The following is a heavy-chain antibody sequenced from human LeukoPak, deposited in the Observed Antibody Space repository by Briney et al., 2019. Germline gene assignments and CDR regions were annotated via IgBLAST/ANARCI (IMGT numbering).Heavy chain of an antibody. V-gene: IGHV3-7*01. J-gene: IGHJ3*02. CDR1: GFTFSSYW. CDR2: IKQDGSEK. Sequence: PGGSLRLSCAASGFTFSSYWMSWVRQAPGKGLEWVANIKQDGSEKYYVDSVEGRFTISRDNAKNSLYLQMNSLRAEDTAVYYCARMRWYSSSWPDAFDIWGQGTMVTVSS. D-gene: IGHD6-13*01. CDR3: ARMRWYSSSWPDAFDI.